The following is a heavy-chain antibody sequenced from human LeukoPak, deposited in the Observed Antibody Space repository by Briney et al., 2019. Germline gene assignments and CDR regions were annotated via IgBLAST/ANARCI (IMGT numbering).Heavy chain of an antibody. J-gene: IGHJ4*02. V-gene: IGHV3-30*04. Sequence: GRSLRLPCAASGFTFSSYAMHWVRQAPGKGLEWVAVISYDGSNKYYADSVKGRFTISRDNSKNTLYLQMNSLRAEDTAVYYCARRGAVAGTKGVDYWGQGTLVTVSS. D-gene: IGHD6-19*01. CDR3: ARRGAVAGTKGVDY. CDR1: GFTFSSYA. CDR2: ISYDGSNK.